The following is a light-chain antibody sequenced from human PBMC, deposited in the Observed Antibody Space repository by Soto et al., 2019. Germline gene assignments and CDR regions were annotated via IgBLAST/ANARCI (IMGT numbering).Light chain of an antibody. CDR2: KAS. V-gene: IGKV1-5*03. CDR1: QSISSW. J-gene: IGKJ2*01. Sequence: DIQMTQSPSTLSASVGDRVTITCRASQSISSWLAWYQQKPWKAPKLLIYKASSLESGVPSRFSGSGSGTECTLTISSLQPDDFATYYCQQYNSYSPYTFGQGTKLEIK. CDR3: QQYNSYSPYT.